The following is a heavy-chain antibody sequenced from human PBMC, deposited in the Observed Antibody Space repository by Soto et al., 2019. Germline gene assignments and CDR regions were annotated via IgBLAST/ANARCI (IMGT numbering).Heavy chain of an antibody. Sequence: PSETLSLTCTVSGGSISSYYWRWIRQPPGKGLEWIGYIYYNGGTNYNPSLTSRITISVDTSKNQFSLRLSSVTAADTAVYYCARYPTGLNWFDPWGQGTLVT. D-gene: IGHD4-17*01. CDR3: ARYPTGLNWFDP. CDR1: GGSISSYY. CDR2: IYYNGGT. J-gene: IGHJ5*02. V-gene: IGHV4-59*08.